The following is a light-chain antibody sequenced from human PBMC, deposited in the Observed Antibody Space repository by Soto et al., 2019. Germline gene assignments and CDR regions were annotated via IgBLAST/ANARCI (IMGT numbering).Light chain of an antibody. CDR3: QQYYSTPWLT. CDR1: QSVLYSSNNKNY. Sequence: DIVMTQSPDSLAVSLGERATINCKSSQSVLYSSNNKNYLAWYQQKPGQPPKLLIYWASTRESGVPDRFSGSGSGTDFTLTISSLQAEDVAVYYCQQYYSTPWLTFGGRTKADIK. CDR2: WAS. V-gene: IGKV4-1*01. J-gene: IGKJ4*01.